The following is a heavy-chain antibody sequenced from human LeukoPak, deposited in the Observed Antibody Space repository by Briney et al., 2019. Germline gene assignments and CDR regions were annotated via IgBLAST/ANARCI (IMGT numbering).Heavy chain of an antibody. Sequence: ASVKVSCKASGGTFTNYAISWVRQAPGQGLEWMGGIIPIFGTANYAQKFQGRVTITADESTSTAYMELSSLRSEDTAVYYCATTGTCSSTSCYQPIDYWGQGTLVTVSS. CDR2: IIPIFGTA. J-gene: IGHJ4*02. V-gene: IGHV1-69*13. CDR1: GGTFTNYA. CDR3: ATTGTCSSTSCYQPIDY. D-gene: IGHD2-2*01.